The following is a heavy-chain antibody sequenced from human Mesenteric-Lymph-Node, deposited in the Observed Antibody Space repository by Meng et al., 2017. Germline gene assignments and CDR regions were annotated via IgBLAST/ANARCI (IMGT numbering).Heavy chain of an antibody. J-gene: IGHJ4*02. Sequence: GGSLRLSCAASGFTFSDYYMNWVRQAPGKGLEWVSSISSSSSYIYYADSVKGRFTISRDNAKNSLYLQMNSLRAEDTAVYYCASDCIVGACTDYWGQGTLVTVSS. V-gene: IGHV3-21*01. CDR1: GFTFSDYY. CDR3: ASDCIVGACTDY. D-gene: IGHD1-26*01. CDR2: ISSSSSYI.